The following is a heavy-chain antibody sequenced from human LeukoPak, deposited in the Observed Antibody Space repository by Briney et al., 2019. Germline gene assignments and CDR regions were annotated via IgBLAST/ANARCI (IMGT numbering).Heavy chain of an antibody. Sequence: SETLSLTCTVSGGSISNYYWSWIRQPPGKGLEWIGYIYYSGSTNYNPSLKSRITISVDTSKNQFSLKLSSVTAADTAVYYCARAEPSPDSSHGYWGQGTLVTVSS. CDR2: IYYSGST. J-gene: IGHJ4*02. CDR1: GGSISNYY. CDR3: ARAEPSPDSSHGY. V-gene: IGHV4-59*08.